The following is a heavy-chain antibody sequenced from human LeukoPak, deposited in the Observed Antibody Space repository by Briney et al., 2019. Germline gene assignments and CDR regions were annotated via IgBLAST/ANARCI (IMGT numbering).Heavy chain of an antibody. CDR1: GFTFSSYW. CDR2: ISGSGGST. J-gene: IGHJ4*02. V-gene: IGHV3-23*01. D-gene: IGHD6-13*01. Sequence: PGGSLRLSCAASGFTFSSYWMSWVRQAPGKGLEWVSAISGSGGSTYYADSVKGRFTISRDTSKNTLYLQMNSLRDEDTAVYYCATSGIAAAGKDYFDYWGQGTLVTVSS. CDR3: ATSGIAAAGKDYFDY.